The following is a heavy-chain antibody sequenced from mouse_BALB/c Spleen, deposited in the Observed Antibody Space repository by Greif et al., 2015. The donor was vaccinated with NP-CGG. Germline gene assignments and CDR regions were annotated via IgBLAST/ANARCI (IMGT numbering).Heavy chain of an antibody. V-gene: IGHV1-87*01. J-gene: IGHJ1*01. CDR3: ARGGSSYWYFDV. Sequence: VQLQQSGAELARPGASVKLSCKASGYTFTSYWMQWVKQRPGQGLEWIGAIYPGDGDTRYTQKFKGKATLTADKSSSTAYMQLSSLASEDSAVYYCARGGSSYWYFDVWGAGTTVTVSS. CDR1: GYTFTSYW. CDR2: IYPGDGDT. D-gene: IGHD1-1*01.